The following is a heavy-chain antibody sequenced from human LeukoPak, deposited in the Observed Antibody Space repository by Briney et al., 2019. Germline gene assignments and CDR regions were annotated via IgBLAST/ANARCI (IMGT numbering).Heavy chain of an antibody. D-gene: IGHD3-22*01. CDR1: GYTFTSYY. V-gene: IGHV1-69*04. CDR3: ARVLEFYYYDTPRFDP. Sequence: ASVKVSCKASGYTFTSYYMHWVRQAPGQGLEWMGRIIPILGIANYAQKFQGRVTITADKSASTAYMELSSLRSEDTAVYYCARVLEFYYYDTPRFDPWGQGTLVTVSS. J-gene: IGHJ5*02. CDR2: IIPILGIA.